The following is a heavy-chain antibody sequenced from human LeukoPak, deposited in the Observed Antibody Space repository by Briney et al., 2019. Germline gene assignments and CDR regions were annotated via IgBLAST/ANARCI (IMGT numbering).Heavy chain of an antibody. Sequence: SVKVSCKASGGTFSSYAISWVRQAPGQGLEWMGGIIPIFGTANYAQKFQGRVTITADESTSTAYMEPSSLRSEDTAVYYCARTSPPYDFWSGYYNWGQGTLVTVSS. J-gene: IGHJ4*02. CDR1: GGTFSSYA. V-gene: IGHV1-69*13. CDR2: IIPIFGTA. CDR3: ARTSPPYDFWSGYYN. D-gene: IGHD3-3*01.